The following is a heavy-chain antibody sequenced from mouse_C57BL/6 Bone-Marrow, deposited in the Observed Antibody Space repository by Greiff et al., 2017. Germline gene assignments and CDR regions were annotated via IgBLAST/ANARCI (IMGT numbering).Heavy chain of an antibody. V-gene: IGHV1-69*01. CDR2: IDPSDSYT. CDR1: GYTFTSYW. D-gene: IGHD1-1*01. J-gene: IGHJ2*01. Sequence: VQLQQPGAELVMPGASVKLSCKASGYTFTSYWMHWVKQRPGQGLEWIGEIDPSDSYTNYNQKFKGKSTLTVDKSSSTAYMQLSSLTSEDSAVYYCARTAITALDDWGQGTTLTVSS. CDR3: ARTAITALDD.